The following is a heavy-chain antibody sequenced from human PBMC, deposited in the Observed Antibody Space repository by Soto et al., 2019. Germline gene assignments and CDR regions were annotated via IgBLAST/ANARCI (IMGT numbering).Heavy chain of an antibody. Sequence: SVKVSCKASGGTFSSYTISWVRQAPGQGLEWIGRIIPILGIANYAQKFQGRVTITGDKSTSTAYMELSSLRSEDTAVYYCAAESVLLWFGELVSGDAFDIWGQGTMVTVSS. J-gene: IGHJ3*02. CDR3: AAESVLLWFGELVSGDAFDI. CDR2: IIPILGIA. CDR1: GGTFSSYT. V-gene: IGHV1-69*02. D-gene: IGHD3-10*01.